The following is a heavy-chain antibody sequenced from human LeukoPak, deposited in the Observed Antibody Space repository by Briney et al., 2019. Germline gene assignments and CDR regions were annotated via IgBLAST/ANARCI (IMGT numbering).Heavy chain of an antibody. J-gene: IGHJ4*02. D-gene: IGHD5-24*01. CDR1: GYTLTAQY. Sequence: GASVKVSCRASGYTLTAQYMHWVRQAPGQGLEWMGWINPNNGDTKYAQSFLGRVTMTRDTSTTTAYMELRSLRSDDTAVYFCASYPRDIPTPPFDYWGQGTLVTASS. CDR3: ASYPRDIPTPPFDY. V-gene: IGHV1-2*02. CDR2: INPNNGDT.